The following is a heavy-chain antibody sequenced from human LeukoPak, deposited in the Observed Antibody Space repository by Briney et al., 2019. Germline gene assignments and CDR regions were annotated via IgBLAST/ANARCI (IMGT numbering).Heavy chain of an antibody. CDR1: GGSITNITYC. CDR2: INHSGST. J-gene: IGHJ5*01. V-gene: IGHV4-39*07. CDR3: ARGNDKRLVLRFLEWLAHTPWIDP. Sequence: SETLSLTCTVSGGSITNITYCWGWVRQQPGKGLGWIGEINHSGSTNYHPSLKSRVTISVDTSKNQLSLKLSSVTAADTALYYCARGNDKRLVLRFLEWLAHTPWIDPWGQGTLVTVSS. D-gene: IGHD3-3*01.